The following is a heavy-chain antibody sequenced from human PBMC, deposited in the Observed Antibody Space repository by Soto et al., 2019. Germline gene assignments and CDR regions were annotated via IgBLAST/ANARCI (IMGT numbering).Heavy chain of an antibody. D-gene: IGHD2-2*01. V-gene: IGHV3-21*01. CDR2: ISSSSSYI. Sequence: GGSLRLSCAASGFTFSSYSMNWVRQAPGKGLEWVSSISSSSSYIYYADSVKGRFTISRDNAKNSLHLQMNSLRAEDTAVYYCARVRYCSSTSCYLGVYYYGMDVWGQGTTVTVSS. CDR1: GFTFSSYS. CDR3: ARVRYCSSTSCYLGVYYYGMDV. J-gene: IGHJ6*02.